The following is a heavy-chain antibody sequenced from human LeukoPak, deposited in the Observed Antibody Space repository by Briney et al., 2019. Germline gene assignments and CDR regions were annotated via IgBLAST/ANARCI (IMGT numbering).Heavy chain of an antibody. J-gene: IGHJ4*02. V-gene: IGHV3-9*01. Sequence: GGSLRLSCAASGFTFDDYAMHWVRQAPGKGLEWVSGISWNSGNIDYADSVKGRFTISRDNSKNTVYLQMNSLRAEDTAVYYCAKTAGSSWCFDYWGQGTLVTVSS. CDR2: ISWNSGNI. CDR3: AKTAGSSWCFDY. D-gene: IGHD6-13*01. CDR1: GFTFDDYA.